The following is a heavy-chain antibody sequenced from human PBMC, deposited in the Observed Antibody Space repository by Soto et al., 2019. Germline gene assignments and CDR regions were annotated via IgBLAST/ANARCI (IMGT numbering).Heavy chain of an antibody. D-gene: IGHD2-8*01. CDR3: AKNGQPPYYYYGLDV. Sequence: ASVKVSCKASGYTFTRFGISWVRQAPGQGLEWMGWISGYNGDANYAQRFQGRVSMTIDTSTTTAYMELRTLTSDDTAVYYCAKNGQPPYYYYGLDVWG. CDR2: ISGYNGDA. V-gene: IGHV1-18*01. J-gene: IGHJ6*02. CDR1: GYTFTRFG.